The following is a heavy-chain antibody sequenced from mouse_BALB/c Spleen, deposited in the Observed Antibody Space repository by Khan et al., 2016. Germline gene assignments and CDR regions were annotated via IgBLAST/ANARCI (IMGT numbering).Heavy chain of an antibody. J-gene: IGHJ2*01. CDR1: GYTFSTYW. Sequence: QVQLQQSGAELMKPGASVKISCKATGYTFSTYWIEWVKQRPGHGLEWIGELLPGRGSINYHEKFKGKATFTADTSSTTAYMQLSSLTSEDAAVDYCSRGLGRGYFDYWGQGTTLTVSS. CDR2: LLPGRGSI. V-gene: IGHV1-9*01. CDR3: SRGLGRGYFDY.